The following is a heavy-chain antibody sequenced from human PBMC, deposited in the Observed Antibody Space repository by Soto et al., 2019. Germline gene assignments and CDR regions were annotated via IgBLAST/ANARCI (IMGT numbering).Heavy chain of an antibody. J-gene: IGHJ5*02. V-gene: IGHV3-7*03. Sequence: GGSLRLSCSGSGFTFSSYWMSWVRQAPGKGLEWVANINQGGSGKYYGDSVRGRFTLSRDNSKKTVYLQMNSLRAEDTAVYYCANGRFDPWGQGTLVTVSS. D-gene: IGHD1-26*01. CDR3: ANGRFDP. CDR1: GFTFSSYW. CDR2: INQGGSGK.